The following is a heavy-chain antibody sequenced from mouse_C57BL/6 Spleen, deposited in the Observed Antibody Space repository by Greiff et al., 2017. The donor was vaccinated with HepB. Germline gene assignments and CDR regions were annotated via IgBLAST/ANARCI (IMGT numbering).Heavy chain of an antibody. CDR2: ISNGGGST. D-gene: IGHD2-1*01. CDR1: GFTFSDYY. Sequence: VQLKESGGGLVQPGGSLKLSCAASGFTFSDYYMYWVRQTPEKRLEWVAYISNGGGSTYYPDTVKGRFTISRDNAKNTLYLQMSRLKSEDTAMYYCARRGGNYEGYAMEYWGQGASVTVSS. V-gene: IGHV5-12*01. J-gene: IGHJ4*01. CDR3: ARRGGNYEGYAMEY.